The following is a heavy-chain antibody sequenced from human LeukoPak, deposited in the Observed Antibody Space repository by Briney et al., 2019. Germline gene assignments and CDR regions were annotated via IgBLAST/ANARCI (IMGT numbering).Heavy chain of an antibody. Sequence: GGSLRLSCAASGFTFSDYYMSWLRQAPGKGLEWVSYISSSGSSIYYADSVKGRFTMSRDNAKNSLYLQMNSLRAEDTAVYYCAGTLSVVPAAIGYWGQGTLVTVSS. CDR1: GFTFSDYY. J-gene: IGHJ4*02. CDR2: ISSSGSSI. V-gene: IGHV3-11*01. D-gene: IGHD2-2*01. CDR3: AGTLSVVPAAIGY.